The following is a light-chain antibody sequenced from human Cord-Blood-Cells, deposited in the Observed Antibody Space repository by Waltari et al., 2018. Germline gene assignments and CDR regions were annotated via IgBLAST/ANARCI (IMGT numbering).Light chain of an antibody. CDR1: SSDVGGYNY. J-gene: IGLJ2*01. V-gene: IGLV2-14*01. CDR3: SSYTSSSVV. Sequence: QSALTQPASVSGSPGQSITISCTGTSSDVGGYNYVSWYQQPPGKAPKLMIYDVSNRPSGVSNRVSGSKSGNTASLTISGLQAEDEADYYCSSYTSSSVVFGGGTKLTVL. CDR2: DVS.